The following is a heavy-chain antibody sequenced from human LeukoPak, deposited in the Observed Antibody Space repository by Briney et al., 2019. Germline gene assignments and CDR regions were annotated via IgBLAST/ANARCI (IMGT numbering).Heavy chain of an antibody. CDR3: ARVAYGDKFSDY. CDR2: ISAYNGDT. Sequence: GASVKVSCKASGYTFTNYGISWVRQAPGQGLEWMGWISAYNGDTNYAQKPQGRVTMTTDTSTSTAYMELRSLRSDDTAVYYCARVAYGDKFSDYWGQGTLVTVSS. J-gene: IGHJ4*02. D-gene: IGHD4-23*01. CDR1: GYTFTNYG. V-gene: IGHV1-18*01.